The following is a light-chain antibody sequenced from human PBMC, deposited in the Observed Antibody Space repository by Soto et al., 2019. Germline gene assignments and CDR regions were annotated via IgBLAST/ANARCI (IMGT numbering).Light chain of an antibody. CDR3: SSYTSSGTLV. J-gene: IGLJ1*01. Sequence: QSVLPQPASVSGSPGQSITISCTGTSSDVGGYNYVSWYQQHPGKAPKLMIYDVSNRPSGVSNRFSGSKSGNTASLTISGLQAEDEADYYCSSYTSSGTLVFGTGTKVTVL. CDR1: SSDVGGYNY. V-gene: IGLV2-14*01. CDR2: DVS.